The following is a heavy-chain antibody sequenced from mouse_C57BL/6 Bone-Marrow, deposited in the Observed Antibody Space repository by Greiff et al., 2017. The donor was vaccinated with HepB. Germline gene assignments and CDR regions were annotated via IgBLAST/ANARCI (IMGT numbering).Heavy chain of an antibody. V-gene: IGHV1-72*01. Sequence: QVQLQQPGAELVKPGASVKLSCKASGYTFTSYWMQWVKQRPGRGLEWIGRIDPNSGGTKYNVKFKSKATLTVDKPSSTAYMQLSSLTSEDSAVYYCARFGFHDYGSRDAMDYWGQGTSVTVSS. CDR3: ARFGFHDYGSRDAMDY. CDR2: IDPNSGGT. D-gene: IGHD1-1*01. J-gene: IGHJ4*01. CDR1: GYTFTSYW.